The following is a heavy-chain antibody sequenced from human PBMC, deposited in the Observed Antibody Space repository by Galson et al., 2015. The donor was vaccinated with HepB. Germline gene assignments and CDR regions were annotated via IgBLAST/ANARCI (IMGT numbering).Heavy chain of an antibody. CDR2: IYYSGST. CDR3: ARVPAWWLLPHFDI. CDR1: GGSISSYY. V-gene: IGHV4-59*01. J-gene: IGHJ3*02. D-gene: IGHD3-22*01. Sequence: ETLSLTCTVSGGSISSYYWSWIRQSPGKGLEWIGYIYYSGSTNYNPSLKSRVTISVDTSKNQFSLKLSSVTAADTAVYYCARVPAWWLLPHFDIWGQGTMVTVSS.